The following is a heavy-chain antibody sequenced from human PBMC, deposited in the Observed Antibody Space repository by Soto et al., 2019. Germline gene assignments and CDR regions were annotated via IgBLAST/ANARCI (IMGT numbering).Heavy chain of an antibody. V-gene: IGHV4-59*01. CDR2: INYSGNT. J-gene: IGHJ5*02. CDR1: GGSMTTYY. D-gene: IGHD2-15*01. Sequence: QVQLQESGPGLVKPSETLSLTCTVSGGSMTTYYWGWLRQPPGKGLEWIGYINYSGNTKYNSSLKSRVTISVDTSKNQVSLKLTSVTAADTSVYYCARSYCSDGVSCNWFDPWGQGTLVTVSS. CDR3: ARSYCSDGVSCNWFDP.